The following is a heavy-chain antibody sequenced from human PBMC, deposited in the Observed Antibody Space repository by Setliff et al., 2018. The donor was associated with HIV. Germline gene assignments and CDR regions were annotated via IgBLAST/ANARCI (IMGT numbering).Heavy chain of an antibody. V-gene: IGHV2-5*02. D-gene: IGHD6-19*01. CDR3: AHKGLSSGWPYFDY. Sequence: SGPTLVNPTQTRTLTCTFSGFSLRTTGEAVGWLRQPPGKAPEWLALVYWDDDKRYSPSLKNRLTIIKDASKNQVVLTLTNVDPVDSAKYYCAHKGLSSGWPYFDYWGQGTLVTVSS. CDR1: GFSLRTTGEA. CDR2: VYWDDDK. J-gene: IGHJ4*02.